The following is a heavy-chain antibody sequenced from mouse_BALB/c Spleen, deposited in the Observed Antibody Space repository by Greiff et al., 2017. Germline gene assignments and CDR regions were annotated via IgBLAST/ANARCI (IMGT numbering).Heavy chain of an antibody. CDR1: GFTFSSYT. CDR2: ISSGGGNT. J-gene: IGHJ4*01. V-gene: IGHV5-9*04. CDR3: ARQGRYDAMDY. D-gene: IGHD2-14*01. Sequence: EVQVVESGGGLVKPGGSLKLSCAASGFTFSSYTMSWVRQTPEKRLEWVATISSGGGNTYYPDSVKGRFTISRDNAKNTLYLQMSSLKSEDTAMYYCARQGRYDAMDYWGQGTSVTVSS.